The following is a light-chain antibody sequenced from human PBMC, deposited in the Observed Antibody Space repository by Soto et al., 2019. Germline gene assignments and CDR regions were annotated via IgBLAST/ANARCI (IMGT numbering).Light chain of an antibody. CDR3: QQYVSSWT. CDR1: QSVSSSY. V-gene: IGKV3-20*01. J-gene: IGKJ1*01. Sequence: EIVLTQSPGTLSLSPGERATLSCRASQSVSSSYLAWYQQKPGQAPRLLIYGASSRATGIPDRFSGSGSGTDFTLTISRLEPEYFAVYYCQQYVSSWTIGRGTKVEIK. CDR2: GAS.